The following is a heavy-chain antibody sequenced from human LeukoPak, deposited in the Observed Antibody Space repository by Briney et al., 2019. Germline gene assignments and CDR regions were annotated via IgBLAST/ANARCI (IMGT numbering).Heavy chain of an antibody. CDR2: IKSETDGGTT. D-gene: IGHD3-22*01. Sequence: GGSLRLYCAASGFTFSNAWMSWVSQAPGKGLEWVGRIKSETDGGTTDYAAPVKGRFTISRDDSKNTLYLQMNSLKTEDTAVYYCTTDSTWNYYYYYDSSDYYYWGQRTLVTVSS. CDR3: TTDSTWNYYYYYDSSDYYY. CDR1: GFTFSNAW. V-gene: IGHV3-15*01. J-gene: IGHJ4*02.